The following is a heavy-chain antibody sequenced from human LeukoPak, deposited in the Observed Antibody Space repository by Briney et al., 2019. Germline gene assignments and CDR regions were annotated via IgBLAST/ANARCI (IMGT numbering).Heavy chain of an antibody. CDR1: GYTFTSYD. D-gene: IGHD3-10*01. J-gene: IGHJ2*01. V-gene: IGHV1-8*01. CDR3: ARDSGSGTYNIPPYWYFDL. Sequence: ASVKVSCKASGYTFTSYDINWVRQATGQGLEWMGWMNPNSGNTGYAQKFQGRVTITRNTSISTAYMELSSLRSDDTAVYYCARDSGSGTYNIPPYWYFDLWGRGTLVTVSS. CDR2: MNPNSGNT.